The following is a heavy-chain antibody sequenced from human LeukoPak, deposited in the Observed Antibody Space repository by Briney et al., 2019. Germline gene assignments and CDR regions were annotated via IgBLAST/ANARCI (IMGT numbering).Heavy chain of an antibody. J-gene: IGHJ5*02. D-gene: IGHD6-13*01. Sequence: SETLSLTCTVSGGSISSYYWSWIRQPAGKGLEWIGRIYTSESTNYNPSLKSRVTMSVDTSKNQFSLELSSVTAADTAVYYCARDYYAWGYSSNWYRWFDPWGQGTLVTVSS. CDR3: ARDYYAWGYSSNWYRWFDP. V-gene: IGHV4-4*07. CDR1: GGSISSYY. CDR2: IYTSEST.